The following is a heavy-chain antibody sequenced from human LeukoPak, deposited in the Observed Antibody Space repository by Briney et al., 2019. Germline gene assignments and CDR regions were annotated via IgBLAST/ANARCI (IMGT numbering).Heavy chain of an antibody. V-gene: IGHV4-31*03. CDR1: GGSISSGGYY. D-gene: IGHD4-17*01. Sequence: SETLSLTCTVSGGSISSGGYYWSWIRQHPGKGLEWIGYIYYSGSTYYNPSLKSRVTISVDTSKNQFSLKLSSVTAADTAVYYCARKGALDYGDYRQDWFDPWGQGTLVTVSS. J-gene: IGHJ5*02. CDR2: IYYSGST. CDR3: ARKGALDYGDYRQDWFDP.